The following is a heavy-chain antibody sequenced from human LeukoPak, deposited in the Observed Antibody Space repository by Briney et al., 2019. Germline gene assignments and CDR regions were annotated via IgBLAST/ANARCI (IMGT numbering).Heavy chain of an antibody. V-gene: IGHV2-5*02. Sequence: SGPALVKPTQTLTLTCTFSWFSLSTRGVGVGWARQPPGKALEWLALIFWDDDKRYSPSLKSRLTITKDTSKNQVVLTMTSMDPVDTATYYCAHSSDGYSSSWYLFDYWGQGTLVTVSS. D-gene: IGHD6-13*01. J-gene: IGHJ4*02. CDR3: AHSSDGYSSSWYLFDY. CDR2: IFWDDDK. CDR1: WFSLSTRGVG.